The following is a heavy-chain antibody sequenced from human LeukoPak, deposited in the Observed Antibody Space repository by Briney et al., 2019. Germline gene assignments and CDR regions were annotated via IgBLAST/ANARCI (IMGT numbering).Heavy chain of an antibody. Sequence: SETLSLTCTVSGGSISSYYWSWIRQPPGKGLEWIGYIYYSGSTNYNPSLKSRVTISVDTSKNQFSLKLSSVTAADTAVYCCARVVVAATWRYYFDYWGQGTLVTVSS. CDR2: IYYSGST. D-gene: IGHD2-15*01. J-gene: IGHJ4*02. V-gene: IGHV4-59*01. CDR1: GGSISSYY. CDR3: ARVVVAATWRYYFDY.